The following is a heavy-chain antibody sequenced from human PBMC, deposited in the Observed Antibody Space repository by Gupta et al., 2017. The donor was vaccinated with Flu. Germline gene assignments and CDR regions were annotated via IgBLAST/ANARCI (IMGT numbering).Heavy chain of an antibody. J-gene: IGHJ4*02. D-gene: IGHD2-8*02. CDR1: GASIRSTNFY. Sequence: QLQLQESGPGLMKPSETLSLTCTVSGASIRSTNFYWGWIRQPPGKGLEWIGTVVHTGGTNYNPSLKGRVTISRDTSKNQFFLRLSFVTAADTAVYFCASSSDGGVYFPSDSWGQGTLVSLSS. CDR3: ASSSDGGVYFPSDS. V-gene: IGHV4-39*01. CDR2: VVHTGGT.